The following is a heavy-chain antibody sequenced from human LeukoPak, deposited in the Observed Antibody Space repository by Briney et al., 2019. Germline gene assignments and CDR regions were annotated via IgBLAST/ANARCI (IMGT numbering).Heavy chain of an antibody. CDR2: LSNSGDST. J-gene: IGHJ4*02. Sequence: GGSLRLSCAASGFTFSTFAMYWVRQAPGKGLEWVSSLSNSGDSTYYAGSVKGRFIISRDNSKNTLYLQMNSLRAEDTALYYCARLTDTDYFDYWGQGTLVTVSS. CDR1: GFTFSTFA. CDR3: ARLTDTDYFDY. V-gene: IGHV3-23*01.